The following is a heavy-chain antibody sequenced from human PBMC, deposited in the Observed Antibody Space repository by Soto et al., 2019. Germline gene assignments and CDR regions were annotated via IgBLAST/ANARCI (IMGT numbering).Heavy chain of an antibody. CDR1: GYTFTSYY. Sequence: ASAKVSCKASGYTFTSYYMHWVRQAPGQGLEWMGIINPSGGNTSYAQKFQGRVTMTRGTSTSTVYMELSSLRSEDTAVYYCAREQALGYCSSTSCYAGGYFDLWGRGTLVTVSS. CDR2: INPSGGNT. J-gene: IGHJ2*01. CDR3: AREQALGYCSSTSCYAGGYFDL. D-gene: IGHD2-2*01. V-gene: IGHV1-46*01.